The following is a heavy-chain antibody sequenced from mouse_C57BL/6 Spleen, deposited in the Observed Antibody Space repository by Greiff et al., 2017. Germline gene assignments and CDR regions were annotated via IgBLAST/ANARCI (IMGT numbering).Heavy chain of an antibody. V-gene: IGHV1-82*01. CDR1: GYAFSSSW. Sequence: QVQLKESGPELVKPGASVKISCKASGYAFSSSWMNWVKQRPGKGLEWIGRIYPGDGDTNYNGKFKGKATLTADKSSSTAYMQLSSLTSEDSAVYFCASHTMVTTEFAYWGQGTLVTVSA. D-gene: IGHD2-2*01. CDR2: IYPGDGDT. CDR3: ASHTMVTTEFAY. J-gene: IGHJ3*01.